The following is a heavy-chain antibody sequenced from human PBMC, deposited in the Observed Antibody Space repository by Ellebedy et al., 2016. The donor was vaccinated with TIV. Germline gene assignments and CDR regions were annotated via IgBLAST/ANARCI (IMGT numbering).Heavy chain of an antibody. CDR3: ATWLDSRWTDFDS. Sequence: GESLKISCKGPRFSFSSYWIGWVRQMPGKGLEWMGAIYPGDSDTKYSPSFQGQVTISAAKSISTAYLQWSSLKASDTAMYYCATWLDSRWTDFDSWGQGTLVTISS. D-gene: IGHD6-13*01. CDR1: RFSFSSYW. V-gene: IGHV5-51*01. J-gene: IGHJ4*02. CDR2: IYPGDSDT.